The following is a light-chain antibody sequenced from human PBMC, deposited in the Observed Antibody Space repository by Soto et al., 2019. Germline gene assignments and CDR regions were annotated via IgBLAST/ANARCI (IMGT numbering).Light chain of an antibody. J-gene: IGKJ5*01. CDR3: QQYNNWPPAIT. V-gene: IGKV3-11*01. CDR2: DAS. CDR1: RSVNNF. Sequence: EIVLTQSPVTLSLSPGARAPLSCRAPRSVNNFAAWYQQNPGQAPSLLISDASNRATGIPDRFSGSGSGTDFTLTINSLEPEDFAVYYCQQYNNWPPAITFGQGTRLEIK.